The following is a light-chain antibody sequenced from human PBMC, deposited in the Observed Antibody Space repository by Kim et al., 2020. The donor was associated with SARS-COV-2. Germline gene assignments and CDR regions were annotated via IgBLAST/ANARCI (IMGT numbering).Light chain of an antibody. Sequence: EIVLTQSPATLSLSPGERATLSCRASQSVSSYLAWYQQKPGQAPRLLIYDASNRATGIPARFSGSGSGTDFTLTISSLEPEDFAVYYCQQRSNPYTFGQVTKLE. CDR1: QSVSSY. J-gene: IGKJ2*01. CDR2: DAS. CDR3: QQRSNPYT. V-gene: IGKV3-11*01.